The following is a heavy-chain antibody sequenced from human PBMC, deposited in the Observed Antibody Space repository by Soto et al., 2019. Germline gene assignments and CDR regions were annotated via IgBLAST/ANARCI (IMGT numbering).Heavy chain of an antibody. CDR1: GFTFSSYG. CDR3: AKDGYFRYDFWSGYGYYFDY. V-gene: IGHV3-30*18. Sequence: QVQLVESGGGVVQPGRSLRLSCAASGFTFSSYGMHWVRQAPGKGLEWVAVISYDGSNKYYADSVKGRFTISRDNSKNTLYLQINSLRAEDTAVYYCAKDGYFRYDFWSGYGYYFDYWGQGTLVTVSS. D-gene: IGHD3-3*01. CDR2: ISYDGSNK. J-gene: IGHJ4*02.